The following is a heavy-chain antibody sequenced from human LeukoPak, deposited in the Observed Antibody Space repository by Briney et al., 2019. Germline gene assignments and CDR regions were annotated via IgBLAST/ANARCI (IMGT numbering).Heavy chain of an antibody. CDR3: AISGYSSGWYYFDY. J-gene: IGHJ4*02. Sequence: GGSLTLSCAASGFTSSTYAMSWVRQAPGKGLEWVSGISGRGDSTYYADSVKGRFTISRDNSKNTLHLQMNSLRAEDTAVYYCAISGYSSGWYYFDYWGQGTLVTVSS. CDR1: GFTSSTYA. V-gene: IGHV3-23*01. CDR2: ISGRGDST. D-gene: IGHD6-19*01.